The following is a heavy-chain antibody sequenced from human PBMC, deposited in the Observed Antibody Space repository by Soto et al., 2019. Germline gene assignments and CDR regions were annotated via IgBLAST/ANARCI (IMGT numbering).Heavy chain of an antibody. Sequence: GAEVKKPGESLKISCKGSGYSFTSYWIGWVRQMPGKGLEWMGIIYPGDSDTRYSPSFQGQVTISADKSISTAYLQWSSLKASDTAMYYCARHGLQDYYYYGMDVWGQGTTVTVSS. V-gene: IGHV5-51*01. CDR1: GYSFTSYW. D-gene: IGHD4-4*01. J-gene: IGHJ6*02. CDR2: IYPGDSDT. CDR3: ARHGLQDYYYYGMDV.